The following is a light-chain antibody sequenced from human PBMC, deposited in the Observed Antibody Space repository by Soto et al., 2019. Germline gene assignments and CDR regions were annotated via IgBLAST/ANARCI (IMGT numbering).Light chain of an antibody. J-gene: IGLJ1*01. V-gene: IGLV2-14*01. CDR3: TSYTRSGLIV. CDR1: CSDFGDSTY. CDR2: DVN. Sequence: QSALTQPASVSGSPGQSITVSCTGTCSDFGDSTYVSWYQQHPGKAPRLIIYDVNNRPSGVAARFSASRSGNTASLTISGLQAEDEADYYCTSYTRSGLIVFGTGTKLTVL.